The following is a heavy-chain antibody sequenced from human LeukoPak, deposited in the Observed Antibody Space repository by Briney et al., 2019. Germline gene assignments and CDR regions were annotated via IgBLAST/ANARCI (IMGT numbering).Heavy chain of an antibody. J-gene: IGHJ5*02. Sequence: ASVKVSCKASGYTFTIYDINWVRQATGQGLEWMGWMNPNSGNTGYAQRFQGRVTFTRNTSISTAYMELRSLRSDDTAVYYCARDPGENPYCSGGSCYDGHNWFDPWGQGTLVTVSS. CDR2: MNPNSGNT. V-gene: IGHV1-8*03. CDR1: GYTFTIYD. D-gene: IGHD2-15*01. CDR3: ARDPGENPYCSGGSCYDGHNWFDP.